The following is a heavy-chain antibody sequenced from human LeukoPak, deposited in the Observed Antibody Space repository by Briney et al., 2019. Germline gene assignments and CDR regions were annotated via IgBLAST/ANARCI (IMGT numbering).Heavy chain of an antibody. J-gene: IGHJ5*02. CDR1: GFTFSAYA. V-gene: IGHV3-23*01. D-gene: IGHD3-10*01. Sequence: GGSLRLSCVGSGFTFSAYAMSWVRQAPGKGLEWVSVVSGNGVTTHYADSVKGRFTISRDNAKNTLYLQMNSLRAEDTAVYYCARDGSGSYSDAWFDPWGQGTLVTVSS. CDR2: VSGNGVTT. CDR3: ARDGSGSYSDAWFDP.